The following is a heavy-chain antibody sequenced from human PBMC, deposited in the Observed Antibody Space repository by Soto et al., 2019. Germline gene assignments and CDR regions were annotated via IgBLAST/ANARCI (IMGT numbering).Heavy chain of an antibody. CDR1: GGSISSSSYY. Sequence: SETLSLTCTVSGGSISSSSYYWGWIRQPPGKGLEWIGSIYYGGSTYYNPSLKSRVTISVDTSKNQFSLKLSSVTAADTAVYYCARLNWGSSWYGPLGYYYYYGMDVWGQGTTVTVSS. V-gene: IGHV4-39*01. J-gene: IGHJ6*02. CDR3: ARLNWGSSWYGPLGYYYYYGMDV. D-gene: IGHD6-13*01. CDR2: IYYGGST.